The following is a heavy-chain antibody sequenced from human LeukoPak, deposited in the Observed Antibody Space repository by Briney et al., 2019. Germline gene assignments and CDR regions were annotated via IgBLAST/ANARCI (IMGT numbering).Heavy chain of an antibody. J-gene: IGHJ6*02. V-gene: IGHV3-23*01. CDR1: GFTFSSYA. CDR2: ISGSGGST. D-gene: IGHD3-22*01. CDR3: AKSETYYYDSSGYAPYYYYYGMDV. Sequence: GGSLRLSCAASGFTFSSYAMSWVRQAPGKGLEWVSAISGSGGSTYYADSVKGRFTISRDNSKNTLYLQMNSLRAEDTAVYYCAKSETYYYDSSGYAPYYYYYGMDVWGQGTTVTVSS.